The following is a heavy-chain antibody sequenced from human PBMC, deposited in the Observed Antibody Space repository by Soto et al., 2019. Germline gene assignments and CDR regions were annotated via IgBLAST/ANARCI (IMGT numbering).Heavy chain of an antibody. CDR3: AKDAGGSSYFDS. J-gene: IGHJ4*02. CDR1: GFTFSSYG. Sequence: QVQLVESGGGVVQPGRSLRLSCAASGFTFSSYGMHWVRQAPGKGLEWVAVISYDGSNEYYADSVKGRFTISRDNSKNTLYLEMNSLRAEATAVYYCAKDAGGSSYFDSWGQGTLVTVSS. V-gene: IGHV3-30*18. D-gene: IGHD1-26*01. CDR2: ISYDGSNE.